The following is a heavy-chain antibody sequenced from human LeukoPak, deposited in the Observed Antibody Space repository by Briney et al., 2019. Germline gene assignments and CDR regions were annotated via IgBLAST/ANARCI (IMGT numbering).Heavy chain of an antibody. CDR1: GGSFSGYY. J-gene: IGHJ5*02. D-gene: IGHD6-19*01. CDR2: INHSGST. V-gene: IGHV4-34*01. CDR3: ARGARYSSGWYAPGDWFDP. Sequence: SETLSLTCAVYGGSFSGYYWSWIRQPPGKGLEWIGEINHSGSTNYNPSLKSRVTISVDTSKNQFSPKLSSVTAADTAVYYCARGARYSSGWYAPGDWFDPWGQGTLVTVSS.